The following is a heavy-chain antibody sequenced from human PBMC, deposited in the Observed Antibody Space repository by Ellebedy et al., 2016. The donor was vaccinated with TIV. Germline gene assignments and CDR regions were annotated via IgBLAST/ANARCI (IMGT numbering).Heavy chain of an antibody. D-gene: IGHD3-10*01. Sequence: SVKVSXKASGGTFSSYAISWVRQAPGQGLEWMGGIIPIFGTANYAQKFQGRVTITADESTSTAYMELSSLRSEDTAVYYCARDLPQYYYGSGSDFDYWGQGTLVTVSS. CDR2: IIPIFGTA. CDR1: GGTFSSYA. CDR3: ARDLPQYYYGSGSDFDY. V-gene: IGHV1-69*13. J-gene: IGHJ4*02.